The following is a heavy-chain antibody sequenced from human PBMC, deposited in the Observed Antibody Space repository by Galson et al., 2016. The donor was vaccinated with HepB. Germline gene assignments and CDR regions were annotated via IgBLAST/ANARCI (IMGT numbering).Heavy chain of an antibody. CDR1: GFTFGDYS. Sequence: SLRLSCAASGFTFGDYSMSWFRQAPGKGLEWVGIIRGKTSGATTEYAASVKGRVTISRDDSRSIAYLQMNSLKTDDTAVYYCARRVWEPDYWGQGTLVTVAS. D-gene: IGHD1-26*01. J-gene: IGHJ4*02. CDR3: ARRVWEPDY. V-gene: IGHV3-49*03. CDR2: IRGKTSGATT.